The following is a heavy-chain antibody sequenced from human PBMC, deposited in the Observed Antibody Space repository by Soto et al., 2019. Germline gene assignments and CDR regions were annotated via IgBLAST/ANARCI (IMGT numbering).Heavy chain of an antibody. CDR1: GFTFSAYN. CDR2: INHSGST. J-gene: IGHJ3*02. V-gene: IGHV4-34*01. CDR3: ARVGSSDAFDI. Sequence: VHLVESGGGLVQPGGSLRLSCAASGFTFSAYNMNWVRQAPGKGLEWIGEINHSGSTNYNPSLKSRVTISVDTSKNQFSLKLSSVTAADTAVYYCARVGSSDAFDIWGQGTMVTVSS. D-gene: IGHD6-19*01.